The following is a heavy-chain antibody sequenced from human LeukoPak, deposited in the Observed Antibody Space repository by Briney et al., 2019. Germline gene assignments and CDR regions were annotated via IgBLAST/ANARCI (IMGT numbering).Heavy chain of an antibody. J-gene: IGHJ4*02. CDR2: IIPIFGTA. V-gene: IGHV1-69*13. CDR1: GGTFSIYA. Sequence: ASVKVSCKASGGTFSIYAISWVRQAPGQGLEWMGGIIPIFGTANYAQKFQGRVTITADESTSTAYMELSSLRSEDTAVYYCARVVSGSYYSFDYWGQGTLVTVSS. D-gene: IGHD1-26*01. CDR3: ARVVSGSYYSFDY.